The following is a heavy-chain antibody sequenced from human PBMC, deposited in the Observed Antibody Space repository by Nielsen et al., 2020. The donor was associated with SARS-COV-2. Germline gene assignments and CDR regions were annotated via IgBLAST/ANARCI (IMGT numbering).Heavy chain of an antibody. D-gene: IGHD6-6*01. V-gene: IGHV5-51*01. CDR2: IYPGDSDT. CDR1: GYSFTSYW. J-gene: IGHJ4*02. CDR3: ARATRKYSSSPFFDY. Sequence: GESLNISCKGSGYSFTSYWIGWVRQMPGKVLEWMGIIYPGDSDTRYSPSFQGQVTISADKSISTAYLQWSSLKASDTAMYYCARATRKYSSSPFFDYWGQGTLVTVSS.